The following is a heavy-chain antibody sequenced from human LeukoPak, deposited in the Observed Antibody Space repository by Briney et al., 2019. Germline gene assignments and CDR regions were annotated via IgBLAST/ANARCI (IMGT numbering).Heavy chain of an antibody. CDR2: INPNSGNT. J-gene: IGHJ5*02. CDR3: ARAPTKIRRGGPNWFDP. Sequence: ASVKVSCKASGYTFTGYYMHWVRQAPGQGLEWMGWINPNSGNTVYAQKCQGRVTITRNTSISTAYMELSSLRSQTPAVYSCARAPTKIRRGGPNWFDPWGQGTLVTVSS. V-gene: IGHV1-8*03. D-gene: IGHD3-10*01. CDR1: GYTFTGYY.